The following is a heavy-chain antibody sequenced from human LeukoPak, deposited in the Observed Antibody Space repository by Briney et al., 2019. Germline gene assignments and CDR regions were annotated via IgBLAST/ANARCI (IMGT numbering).Heavy chain of an antibody. CDR3: ARRVQEARSIGSANWLDP. CDR2: IYTSGTI. J-gene: IGHJ5*02. CDR1: GGSISTYS. V-gene: IGHV4-4*09. D-gene: IGHD3-10*01. Sequence: SETLSLTCTVSGGSISTYSWNWIRQPPGKGLEWIGRIYTSGTINYNPSLGSRVTISVDTSINQLSLKLSSVTAADTAVYYCARRVQEARSIGSANWLDPWGQGILVTVSP.